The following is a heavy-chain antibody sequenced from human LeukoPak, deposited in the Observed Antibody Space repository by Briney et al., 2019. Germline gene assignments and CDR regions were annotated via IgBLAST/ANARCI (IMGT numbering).Heavy chain of an antibody. CDR3: ARNSEDYGDYFDY. D-gene: IGHD4-17*01. Sequence: GGSLRLSCAASGFTFSSYGMDWVRQAPGKGLEWVAVIWYDGSNKYYADSVKGRFTISRDNSKNTLYLQMNSLRAEDTAVYYCARNSEDYGDYFDYWGQGTLVTVSS. J-gene: IGHJ4*02. CDR2: IWYDGSNK. CDR1: GFTFSSYG. V-gene: IGHV3-33*01.